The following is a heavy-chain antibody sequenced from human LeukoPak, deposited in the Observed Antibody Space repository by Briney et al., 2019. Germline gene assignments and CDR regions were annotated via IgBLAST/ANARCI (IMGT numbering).Heavy chain of an antibody. CDR2: IYYSGST. D-gene: IGHD2-15*01. V-gene: IGHV4-59*01. CDR1: GGSISSYY. CDR3: ARRRVVVASTDGASGAFDI. J-gene: IGHJ3*02. Sequence: PETLSLTCTVSGGSISSYYWSWIRRPPGKGLEWIGYIYYSGSTNYNPSLKSRVTISVDTSKNQFSLKLSSVTAADTAVYFCARRRVVVASTDGASGAFDIWGQGTMVTVSS.